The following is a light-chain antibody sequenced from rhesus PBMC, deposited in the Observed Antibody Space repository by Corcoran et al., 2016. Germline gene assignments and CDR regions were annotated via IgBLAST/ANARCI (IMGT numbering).Light chain of an antibody. V-gene: IGKV1-43*02. CDR2: AAS. Sequence: DIQMTQSPSSLSASLGDRVTITCRASRGISTYLNWYQQKPGKAPTRLINAASSLESGVPSRFSGSGSGTDLHLTISSLQPEGFATYYCLQYNSDPYSFGQGTKVEIK. J-gene: IGKJ2*01. CDR3: LQYNSDPYS. CDR1: RGISTY.